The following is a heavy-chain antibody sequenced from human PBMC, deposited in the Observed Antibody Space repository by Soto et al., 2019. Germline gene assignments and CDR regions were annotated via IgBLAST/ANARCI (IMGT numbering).Heavy chain of an antibody. J-gene: IGHJ5*02. CDR1: GFTFSSYA. CDR3: AKGSQDYGDYGDWFDP. V-gene: IGHV3-23*01. CDR2: ISGSGGST. D-gene: IGHD4-17*01. Sequence: GGSLRLSFAASGFTFSSYAMSWVRQPPGKGLEWVTAISGSGGSTYYADSVKGRFTISRDNSKNTLYLQMNSLRAEDTAVYYCAKGSQDYGDYGDWFDPWCQGTLVTVSS.